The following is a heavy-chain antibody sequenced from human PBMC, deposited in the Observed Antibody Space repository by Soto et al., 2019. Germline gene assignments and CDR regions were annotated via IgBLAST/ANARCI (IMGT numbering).Heavy chain of an antibody. CDR3: ARDRREVATTNIFDY. CDR1: GGSISSGGYY. D-gene: IGHD5-12*01. V-gene: IGHV4-31*03. J-gene: IGHJ4*02. CDR2: IYYSGST. Sequence: SETLSLTCTVSGGSISSGGYYWSWTRQHPGKGLEWIGYIYYSGSTYYNPSLKSRVTISVDTSKNQFSLKLSSVTAADTAVYYCARDRREVATTNIFDYWGQGTLVTVSS.